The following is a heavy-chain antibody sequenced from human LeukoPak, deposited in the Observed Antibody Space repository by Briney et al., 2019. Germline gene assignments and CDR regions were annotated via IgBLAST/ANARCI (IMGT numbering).Heavy chain of an antibody. CDR3: AKDVYRGSGYYFYFDY. CDR1: GFTFSSYA. CDR2: ISGSGGST. V-gene: IGHV3-23*01. D-gene: IGHD3-22*01. Sequence: GGSLRLSCAASGFTFSSYAMSWVRQAPGKGLEWFSAISGSGGSTYYADSVKGRFTISRDNSKNTLYLQMNSLRAEDTAVYYCAKDVYRGSGYYFYFDYWGQGTLVTVSS. J-gene: IGHJ4*02.